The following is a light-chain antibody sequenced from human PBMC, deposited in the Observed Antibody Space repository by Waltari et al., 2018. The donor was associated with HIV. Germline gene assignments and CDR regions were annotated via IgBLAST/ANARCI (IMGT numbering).Light chain of an antibody. CDR1: QSVTSY. CDR3: QQRSDWHALT. Sequence: EIVLTQSPAALPLSPGERATIHCRASQSVTSYLAWYQQKPGQAPRLLIYDASRRATGIPARFSGSGSGTDFTLTISSLQPEDSAIYYCQQRSDWHALTFGGGTKVEIK. V-gene: IGKV3-11*01. J-gene: IGKJ4*01. CDR2: DAS.